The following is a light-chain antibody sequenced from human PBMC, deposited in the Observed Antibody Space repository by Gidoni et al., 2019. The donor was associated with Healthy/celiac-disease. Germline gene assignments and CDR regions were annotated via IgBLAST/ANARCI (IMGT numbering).Light chain of an antibody. Sequence: ELVLTQSLGTLSLSPGERATLSCRATQSVSNRYLAWYQQKPGQAPRLLIYGASNRATGIPDRFSGSGSGTDFTLTISRLEPEDFAVYYCQQEGSAPRTFGGGTKVEIK. CDR2: GAS. J-gene: IGKJ4*01. V-gene: IGKV3-20*01. CDR1: QSVSNRY. CDR3: QQEGSAPRT.